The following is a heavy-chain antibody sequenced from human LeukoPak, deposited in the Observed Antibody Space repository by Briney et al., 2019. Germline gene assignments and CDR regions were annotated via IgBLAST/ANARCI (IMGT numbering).Heavy chain of an antibody. CDR2: IYPGDSNT. CDR1: GYSFTSYW. V-gene: IGHV5-51*01. Sequence: GESLKISCKGSGYSFTSYWIGWVRQMPGKGLEWMGIIYPGDSNTRYSPSFQGQVTISADKSISTAYLQWSSLKASDTAMYYCARAYHYTSTIFGVVPYNWFDPWGQGTLVTVSS. CDR3: ARAYHYTSTIFGVVPYNWFDP. J-gene: IGHJ5*02. D-gene: IGHD3-3*01.